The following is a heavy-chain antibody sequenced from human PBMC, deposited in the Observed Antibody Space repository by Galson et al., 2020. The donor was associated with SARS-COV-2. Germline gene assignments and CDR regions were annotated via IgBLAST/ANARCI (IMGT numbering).Heavy chain of an antibody. CDR3: ARGYSSSWYGDEYFQH. CDR2: ISSSSSTI. D-gene: IGHD6-13*01. V-gene: IGHV3-48*01. CDR1: GITFSSYS. Sequence: GESPKISCAASGITFSSYSTNWVRKAPGKGLEWVSYISSSSSTIYYADSVKGRFTISRDNAKNSLYLQMNSLRAEDTAVYYWARGYSSSWYGDEYFQHWGQGTLVTVSS. J-gene: IGHJ1*01.